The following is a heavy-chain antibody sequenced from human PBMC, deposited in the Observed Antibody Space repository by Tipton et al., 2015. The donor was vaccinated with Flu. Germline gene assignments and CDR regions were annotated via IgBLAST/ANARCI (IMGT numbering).Heavy chain of an antibody. CDR3: ARAIGAASSH. CDR1: GFTFSSYW. D-gene: IGHD4/OR15-4a*01. Sequence: VQLVQSGGGLVKPGGSLRLSCAASGFTFSSYWMHWVRQAPGKGLEWVANINQDANEIYYVDSVKGRFTISRDNAKNSLYLQMNGLRAEDTAVYYCARAIGAASSHWGQGTLVTVSS. V-gene: IGHV3-7*01. J-gene: IGHJ4*02. CDR2: INQDANEI.